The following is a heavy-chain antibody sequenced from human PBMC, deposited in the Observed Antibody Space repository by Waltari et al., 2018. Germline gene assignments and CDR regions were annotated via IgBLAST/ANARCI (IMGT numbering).Heavy chain of an antibody. J-gene: IGHJ4*02. D-gene: IGHD2-21*01. CDR2: RYFTGTT. Sequence: QVRLRESGPGLVKPSETLSLTCAVSGASVASAAHSWGWIRQPPERGLEWIGTRYFTGTTHYNPSLRSRVTISADTSRDQFSLRVNSVTAADTAVYYCAGTDLHTKIAFDSWGQGTQVTVSA. CDR1: GASVASAAHS. CDR3: AGTDLHTKIAFDS. V-gene: IGHV4-39*01.